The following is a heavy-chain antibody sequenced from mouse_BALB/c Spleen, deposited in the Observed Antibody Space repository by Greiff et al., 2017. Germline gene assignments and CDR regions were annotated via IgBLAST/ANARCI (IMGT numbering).Heavy chain of an antibody. V-gene: IGHV5-6-5*01. Sequence: EVKLVESGGGLVKPGGSLKLSCAASGFTFSSYAMSWVRQTPEKRLEWVASISSGGSTYYPDSVKGRFTISRDNARNILYLQMSSLRSEDTAMYYCARGQYYGTYYAMDYWGQGTSVTVSS. CDR3: ARGQYYGTYYAMDY. D-gene: IGHD1-1*01. CDR2: ISSGGST. J-gene: IGHJ4*01. CDR1: GFTFSSYA.